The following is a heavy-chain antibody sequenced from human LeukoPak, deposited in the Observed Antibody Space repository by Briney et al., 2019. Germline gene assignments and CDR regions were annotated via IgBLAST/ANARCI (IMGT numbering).Heavy chain of an antibody. CDR3: ARGEGSGSYNRFDY. J-gene: IGHJ4*02. V-gene: IGHV4-59*08. D-gene: IGHD1-26*01. Sequence: SETLSLTCTVSGGSISSYYWSWIRQPPGKGLEWIGYIYYSGSTNYNPSLKSRVTISVDTSKNQFSLKLGSVTAADTAVYYCARGEGSGSYNRFDYWGQGTLVTVSS. CDR2: IYYSGST. CDR1: GGSISSYY.